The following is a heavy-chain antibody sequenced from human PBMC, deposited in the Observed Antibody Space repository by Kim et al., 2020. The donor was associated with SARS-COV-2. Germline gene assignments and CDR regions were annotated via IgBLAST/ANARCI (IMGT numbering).Heavy chain of an antibody. CDR2: ISNDGSST. Sequence: GGSLRLSCAASGFTFSNYWMHWVRQPPGKGLLWVSLISNDGSSTNYADSVKGRFTISRDNARNTLYLQMNSLRAEDTALYYCLRGGGTTGTTPPFDIWGQGTMVTVSS. D-gene: IGHD1-1*01. J-gene: IGHJ3*02. CDR3: LRGGGTTGTTPPFDI. CDR1: GFTFSNYW. V-gene: IGHV3-74*01.